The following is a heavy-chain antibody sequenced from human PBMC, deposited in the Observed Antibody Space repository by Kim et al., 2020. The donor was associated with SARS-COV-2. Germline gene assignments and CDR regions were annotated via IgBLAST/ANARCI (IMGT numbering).Heavy chain of an antibody. Sequence: ASVKVSCKASDYSFATSAISWVRQAPGQGLEWMGWIAYNGYTNYAQQFQGRVTMTTDTSAGTVYMELRSLRSDDTAVYFCARFDVSSPRRSYFEYWGQGTLVTVSS. J-gene: IGHJ4*02. D-gene: IGHD6-6*01. CDR3: ARFDVSSPRRSYFEY. CDR2: IAYNGYT. CDR1: DYSFATSA. V-gene: IGHV1-18*01.